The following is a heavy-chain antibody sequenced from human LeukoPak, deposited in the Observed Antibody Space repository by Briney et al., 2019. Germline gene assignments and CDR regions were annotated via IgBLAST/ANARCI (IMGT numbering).Heavy chain of an antibody. J-gene: IGHJ4*02. D-gene: IGHD3-9*01. CDR1: GFTFSTYG. CDR3: ARDRHVYYDILTGYASYFEY. Sequence: GGSLRLSCAASGFTFSTYGMHWVRQAPGKGLEWVAFRRYDGNNKFYADSVKGRFTIPRDNSKNTLYLQMNSLRPEDTAVYYCARDRHVYYDILTGYASYFEYWGQGALVTVS. CDR2: RRYDGNNK. V-gene: IGHV3-30*02.